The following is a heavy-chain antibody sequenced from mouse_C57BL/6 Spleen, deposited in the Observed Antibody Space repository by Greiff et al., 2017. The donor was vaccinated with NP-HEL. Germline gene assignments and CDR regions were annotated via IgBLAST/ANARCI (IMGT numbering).Heavy chain of an antibody. D-gene: IGHD1-2*01. V-gene: IGHV1-72*01. Sequence: QVHVKQPGAELVKPGASVKLSCKASGYTFTSYWMHWVKQRPGRGLEWIGRIDPNSGGTKYNEKFKSKATLTVDKPSSTAYMQLSSLTSEDSAVYYCARDRLFITTDWYFDVWGTGTTVTVSS. CDR1: GYTFTSYW. CDR3: ARDRLFITTDWYFDV. CDR2: IDPNSGGT. J-gene: IGHJ1*03.